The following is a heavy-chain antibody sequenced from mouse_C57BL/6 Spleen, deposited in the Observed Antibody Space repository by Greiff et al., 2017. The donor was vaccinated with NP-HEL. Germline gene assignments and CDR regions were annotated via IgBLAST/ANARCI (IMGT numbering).Heavy chain of an antibody. J-gene: IGHJ4*01. CDR1: GYTFTSYW. CDR2: IYPGNSDT. CDR3: TRSLDYDDAMDY. Sequence: EVQLQQSGTVLARPGASVKMSCKTSGYTFTSYWMHWVKQRPGQGLEWIGAIYPGNSDTSYNQKFKGKAKLTAVTSASTAYMELSSLTNEDSAVYYCTRSLDYDDAMDYWGQGTSVTVSS. D-gene: IGHD2-4*01. V-gene: IGHV1-5*01.